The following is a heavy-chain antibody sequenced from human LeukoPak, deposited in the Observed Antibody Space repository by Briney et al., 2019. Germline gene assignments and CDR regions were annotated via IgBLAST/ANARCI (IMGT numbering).Heavy chain of an antibody. D-gene: IGHD3-22*01. CDR1: RFIFSMFS. J-gene: IGHJ3*02. Sequence: GGSLRLSCVASRFIFSMFSMNWVRQAPGKGLEWLSHISGSSSTIHYEDSVKGRFTFSRDNAKNSLYLQMSSLRAEDTAVYYCARDREVGNYYDGTFDIWGQGTTVTVSS. CDR2: ISGSSSTI. V-gene: IGHV3-48*01. CDR3: ARDREVGNYYDGTFDI.